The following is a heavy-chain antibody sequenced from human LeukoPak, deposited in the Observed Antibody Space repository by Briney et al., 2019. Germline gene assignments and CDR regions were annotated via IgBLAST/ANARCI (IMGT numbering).Heavy chain of an antibody. J-gene: IGHJ6*03. V-gene: IGHV4-59*12. CDR2: IYYSGST. CDR1: GGSISSYY. D-gene: IGHD1-1*01. CDR3: ARDTLPGSPYYYSYMDV. Sequence: SETLSLTCTVSGGSISSYYWSWIRQPPGKGLEWIGHIYYSGSTNYNPSLKSRVTMSVDTSKNQFSLKLSSVTAADTAVYYCARDTLPGSPYYYSYMDVWGKGTTVTVSS.